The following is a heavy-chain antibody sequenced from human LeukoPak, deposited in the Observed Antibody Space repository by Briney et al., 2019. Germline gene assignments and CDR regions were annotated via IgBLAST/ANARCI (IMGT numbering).Heavy chain of an antibody. CDR1: GFTFNSYA. D-gene: IGHD2/OR15-2a*01. CDR3: AKDRWGSPVSSSDR. Sequence: SGGSLTLFCAASGFTFNSYAMMWVRQAPGKGREWVSGISGSGGSTYHADSVKGRFTIFRDNSKNTLYLQKNRLRAGDTAVYYCAKDRWGSPVSSSDRWGQGTMVTVSS. V-gene: IGHV3-23*01. J-gene: IGHJ3*01. CDR2: ISGSGGST.